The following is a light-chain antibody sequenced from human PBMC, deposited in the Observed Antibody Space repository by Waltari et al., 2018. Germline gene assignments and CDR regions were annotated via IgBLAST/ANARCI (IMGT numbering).Light chain of an antibody. J-gene: IGKJ1*01. CDR2: HTS. CDR3: QKYNSLPAT. Sequence: SPGERATLSCRASQSVDKYMAWYQQKPGQAPRLLIYHTSTRATGIPDRFSGSGFGTDFSLTISRLEPEDFAVYYCQKYNSLPATFGQGTKGEVK. V-gene: IGKV3D-15*02. CDR1: QSVDKY.